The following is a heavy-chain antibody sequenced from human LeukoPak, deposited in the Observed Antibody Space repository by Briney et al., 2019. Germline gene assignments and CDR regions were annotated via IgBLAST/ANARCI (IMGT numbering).Heavy chain of an antibody. D-gene: IGHD3-10*01. CDR1: GFTFSSYA. CDR3: AKDLFYYYGSGSYLVY. Sequence: GGSLRLSCAASGFTFSSYAMSWVRQALGKGLEWVSAISGSGGSTYYADSVKGRFTISRDNSKNTLYLQMNSLRAEDTAVYYCAKDLFYYYGSGSYLVYWGQGTLVTVSS. CDR2: ISGSGGST. V-gene: IGHV3-23*01. J-gene: IGHJ4*02.